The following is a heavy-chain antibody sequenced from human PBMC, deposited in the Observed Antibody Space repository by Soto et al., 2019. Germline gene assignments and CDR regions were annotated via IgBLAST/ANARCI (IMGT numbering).Heavy chain of an antibody. V-gene: IGHV4-34*01. CDR2: INHSGST. D-gene: IGHD3-3*01. CDR3: ARERGARYYDFWDYYYYGMDV. J-gene: IGHJ6*02. Sequence: QVQLQQWGAGLLKPSETLSLTCAVYGGSFSGYYWSWIRQPPGKGLEWIGEINHSGSTNYNPSLKSRVTISVDTSKNQFSLKLSSVTAADTAVYYCARERGARYYDFWDYYYYGMDVWGQGTTVTVSS. CDR1: GGSFSGYY.